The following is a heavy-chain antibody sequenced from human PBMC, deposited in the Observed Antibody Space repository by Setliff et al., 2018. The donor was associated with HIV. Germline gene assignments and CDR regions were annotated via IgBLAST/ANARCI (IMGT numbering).Heavy chain of an antibody. D-gene: IGHD6-6*01. CDR2: ISPSSGGT. CDR1: GFTFRNYA. V-gene: IGHV3-23*01. J-gene: IGHJ4*02. Sequence: GGSLRLSCAASGFTFRNYAMTWVRQAPGKGLEWVSTISPSSGGTNYEDSVKGRFTISRDNSKNILYLQMNSLRVEDSAVYYCAKTVALLRAARLDLDYWGQGTLVTVSS. CDR3: AKTVALLRAARLDLDY.